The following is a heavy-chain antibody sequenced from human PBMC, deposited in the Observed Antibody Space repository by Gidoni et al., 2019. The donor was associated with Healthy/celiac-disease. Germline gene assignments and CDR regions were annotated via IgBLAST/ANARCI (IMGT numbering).Heavy chain of an antibody. J-gene: IGHJ4*02. Sequence: EVQLVESGGGLVQPGRSLRLSCAASGFTFGDYAMSWFRQVPGKGLEWVGFIKSKAYGGKTEYAASVKGRFTISRDDSKSIAYLQMNSLKTEDTAVYYCTRVDIVATICFDYWGQGTLVTVSS. CDR1: GFTFGDYA. V-gene: IGHV3-49*03. D-gene: IGHD5-12*01. CDR2: IKSKAYGGKT. CDR3: TRVDIVATICFDY.